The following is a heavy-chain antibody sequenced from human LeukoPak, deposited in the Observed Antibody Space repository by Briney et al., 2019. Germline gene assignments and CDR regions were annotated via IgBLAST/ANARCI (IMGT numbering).Heavy chain of an antibody. CDR3: ARSTVSWNKVYCYYGMDV. D-gene: IGHD1-1*01. CDR2: IIPLIGTP. Sequence: GASVKVSCKASGGTISNSGICWVRQAPGQGLEWMGGIIPLIGTPNYAQKFLGRVTITADESTCTAYMELNSLRSEDTAMYYCARSTVSWNKVYCYYGMDVWGQGTTVTVTS. J-gene: IGHJ6*02. V-gene: IGHV1-69*13. CDR1: GGTISNSG.